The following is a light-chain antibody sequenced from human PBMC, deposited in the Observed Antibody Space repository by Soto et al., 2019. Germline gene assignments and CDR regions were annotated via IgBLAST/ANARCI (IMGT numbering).Light chain of an antibody. CDR2: AAS. CDR3: QQSYRAVT. J-gene: IGKJ5*01. CDR1: RSVSSY. V-gene: IGKV1-39*01. Sequence: DIPMTQSPSSLSASVGDIISITCRASRSVSSYPNWYQQKPGKAPRLLIYAASHLQTGVPSRFRGTGSATHFTLTISSLQPEYFATYYCQQSYRAVTFGQGTRLEIK.